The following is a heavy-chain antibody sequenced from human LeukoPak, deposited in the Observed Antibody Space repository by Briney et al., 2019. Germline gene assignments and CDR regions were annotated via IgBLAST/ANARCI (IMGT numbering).Heavy chain of an antibody. CDR2: IYYSGST. V-gene: IGHV4-39*07. Sequence: SETLSLTCTVSGGSISSSSYYWGWIRQPPGKGLEWIGSIYYSGSTYYNPSLKSRVTISVDTSKNQFSLKLSSVTAADTAVYYCAREDTAISYYFDCWGQGTLVTVSS. CDR1: GGSISSSSYY. D-gene: IGHD5-18*01. CDR3: AREDTAISYYFDC. J-gene: IGHJ4*02.